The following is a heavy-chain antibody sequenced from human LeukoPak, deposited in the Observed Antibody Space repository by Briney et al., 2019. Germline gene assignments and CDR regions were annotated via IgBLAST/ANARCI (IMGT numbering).Heavy chain of an antibody. CDR2: INSDGTVT. CDR3: ATKQSLASPADS. CDR1: GFTFSKYW. D-gene: IGHD6-19*01. J-gene: IGHJ4*02. Sequence: GGSLRLSFAASGFTFSKYWMLWVRPAAGRGLESVSRINSDGTVTTYADSVKGLFTVSRDNADNTMFLQMNSVRDEDTAVYYCATKQSLASPADSWGQRTPVTVSS. V-gene: IGHV3-74*01.